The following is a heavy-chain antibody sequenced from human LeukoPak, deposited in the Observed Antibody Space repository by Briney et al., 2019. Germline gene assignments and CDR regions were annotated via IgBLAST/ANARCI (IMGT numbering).Heavy chain of an antibody. CDR2: ISGSGDST. J-gene: IGHJ5*02. Sequence: GSLRLSCAASGFTFSSYAMSWVRQAPGKGLEWVSAISGSGDSTYYADSVKGRFTISRDNSKNTLYLQMNSLRAEDTAVYYCPRDVGGSYAWFDPWGQGTLVTVSS. CDR3: PRDVGGSYAWFDP. CDR1: GFTFSSYA. D-gene: IGHD1-26*01. V-gene: IGHV3-23*01.